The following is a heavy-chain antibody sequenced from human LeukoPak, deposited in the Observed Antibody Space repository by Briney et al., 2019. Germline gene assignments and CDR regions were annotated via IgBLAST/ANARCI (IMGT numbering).Heavy chain of an antibody. D-gene: IGHD2-15*01. CDR2: IYPGDSDT. V-gene: IGHV5-51*01. J-gene: IGHJ3*02. Sequence: GWIRQPPGKGLEWMGIIYPGDSDTRYSPSFQGQVTISADKSISTAYLQWSSLKASDTAMYYCARRVGDAFDIWGQGTMVTVSS. CDR3: ARRVGDAFDI.